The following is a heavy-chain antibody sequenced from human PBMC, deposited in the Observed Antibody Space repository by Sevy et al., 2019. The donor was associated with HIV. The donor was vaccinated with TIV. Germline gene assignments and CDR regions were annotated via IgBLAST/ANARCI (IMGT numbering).Heavy chain of an antibody. CDR2: ISYNGSNK. CDR3: AKSGRGVAARPTPFDY. J-gene: IGHJ4*02. Sequence: GGSLRLSCAASGFTFSSYGMHWVRQAPGKGLEWVAVISYNGSNKYYADSVKGRFTISRDNSKNTLYLQMNSLGAEDTAVYYWAKSGRGVAARPTPFDYWGQGTLVTVSS. CDR1: GFTFSSYG. V-gene: IGHV3-30*18. D-gene: IGHD6-6*01.